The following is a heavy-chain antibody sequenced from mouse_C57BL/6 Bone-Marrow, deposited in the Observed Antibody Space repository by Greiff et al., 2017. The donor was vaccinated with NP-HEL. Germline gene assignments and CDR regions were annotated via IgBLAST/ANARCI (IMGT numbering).Heavy chain of an antibody. J-gene: IGHJ1*03. CDR3: AREGWLLLYWYFDV. CDR2: ILPGSGST. CDR1: GYTFTGYW. V-gene: IGHV1-9*01. D-gene: IGHD2-3*01. Sequence: QVQLQQSGAELMKPGASVKLSCKATGYTFTGYWIEWVKQRPGHGLEWIGEILPGSGSTNYNVKFKGKATFTADTSSNTAYMQLSSLTTEDSAIYYCAREGWLLLYWYFDVWGTGTTVTVSS.